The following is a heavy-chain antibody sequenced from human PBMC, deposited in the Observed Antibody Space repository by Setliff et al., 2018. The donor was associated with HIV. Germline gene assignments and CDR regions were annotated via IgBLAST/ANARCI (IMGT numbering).Heavy chain of an antibody. CDR1: GYSFTNYY. CDR3: ARYCGGDCYPSAYYMDV. CDR2: INPSSGDT. V-gene: IGHV1-46*01. D-gene: IGHD2-21*01. J-gene: IGHJ6*03. Sequence: ASVKVSCKASGYSFTNYYIHWVRQAPGQGLEWMGVINPSSGDTLYAQNFQGRVTVTRDTSTSTVYMELSSLRSEDTAVYYCARYCGGDCYPSAYYMDVWGKGTTVTVSS.